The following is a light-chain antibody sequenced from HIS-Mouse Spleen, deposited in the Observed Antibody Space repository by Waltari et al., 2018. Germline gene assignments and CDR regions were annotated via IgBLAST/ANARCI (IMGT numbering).Light chain of an antibody. CDR1: QSISSW. CDR3: QQYNSYSPWT. J-gene: IGKJ1*01. CDR2: KAS. Sequence: DIQMTQSPSTLSASVGDRGTINCRASQSISSWLAWYQQKPGKAPKLLIYKASSLESGVPSRFSGSGSGTEFTLTISSLQPDDFATYYCQQYNSYSPWTFGQGTKVEIK. V-gene: IGKV1-5*03.